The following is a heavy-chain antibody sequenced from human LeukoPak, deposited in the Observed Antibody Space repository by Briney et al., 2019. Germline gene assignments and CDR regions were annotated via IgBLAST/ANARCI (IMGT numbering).Heavy chain of an antibody. CDR1: GGSFTDYY. Sequence: PSETLSLTCAVYGGSFTDYYWSWIRQSPGKGLEWIGDISHGGRNNYNPSLKSGASISLVTSKIHFSLRLNSVTAADTAVYFCARQRLAVAGSPVWGNFHSYYYMDVWGNGTTVTVSS. V-gene: IGHV4-34*01. J-gene: IGHJ6*03. D-gene: IGHD6-19*01. CDR3: ARQRLAVAGSPVWGNFHSYYYMDV. CDR2: ISHGGRN.